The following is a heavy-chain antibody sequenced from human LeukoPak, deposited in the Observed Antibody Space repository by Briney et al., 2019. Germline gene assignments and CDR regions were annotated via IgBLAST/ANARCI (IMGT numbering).Heavy chain of an antibody. CDR1: GYTFTSDT. CDR2: IIPILGIA. D-gene: IGHD2/OR15-2a*01. J-gene: IGHJ4*02. V-gene: IGHV1-69*04. Sequence: SVKVSCKASGYTFTSDTISWVRQAPGQGLEWMGRIIPILGIANYAQKFQGRVTITADKSTSTAYMELSSLRSEDTAVYYCARDLPTSYYFDYWGQGTLVTVSS. CDR3: ARDLPTSYYFDY.